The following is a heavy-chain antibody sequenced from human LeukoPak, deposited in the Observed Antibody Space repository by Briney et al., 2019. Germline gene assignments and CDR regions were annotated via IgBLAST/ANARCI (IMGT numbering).Heavy chain of an antibody. D-gene: IGHD6-13*01. J-gene: IGHJ4*02. CDR1: GFTFSSYA. CDR2: ISYDGSNK. CDR3: ARGPPAAGY. Sequence: GGSLRLSCAASGFTFSSYAMHWVRHAPGKGLEWEAVISYDGSNKYYADSVKGRFTISRDNSKNTLYLQMNSLRAEDSAVYYCARGPPAAGYWGQGALVTVSS. V-gene: IGHV3-30*04.